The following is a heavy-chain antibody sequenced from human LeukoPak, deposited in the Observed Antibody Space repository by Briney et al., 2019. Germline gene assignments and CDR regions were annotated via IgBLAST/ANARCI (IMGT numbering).Heavy chain of an antibody. Sequence: SETLSLTCTVSGGSISSYYWSWIRQPPGKGLEWIGYIYYSGITNYNPSLKSRVTISVDTAKNQFSLKVSSVTTADTAVYYCARADPPDYWGQGTLVTVSS. CDR1: GGSISSYY. V-gene: IGHV4-59*01. J-gene: IGHJ4*02. CDR3: ARADPPDY. CDR2: IYYSGIT.